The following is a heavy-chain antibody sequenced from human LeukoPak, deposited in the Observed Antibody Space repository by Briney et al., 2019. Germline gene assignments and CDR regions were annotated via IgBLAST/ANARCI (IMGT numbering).Heavy chain of an antibody. CDR2: ISAYNGNT. Sequence: ASVKVSCKASGYTFTSYGVSWVRQAPGQGLEWMGWISAYNGNTNYAQKVQARVTMTRDTSTSTAYMELSSLRSEDTAVYYCARVLAYCGGDCYIDYWGQGTLVTVSS. CDR3: ARVLAYCGGDCYIDY. CDR1: GYTFTSYG. V-gene: IGHV1-18*01. D-gene: IGHD2-21*02. J-gene: IGHJ4*02.